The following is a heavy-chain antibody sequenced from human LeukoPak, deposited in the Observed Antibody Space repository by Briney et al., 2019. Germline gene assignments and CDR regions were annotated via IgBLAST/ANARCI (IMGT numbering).Heavy chain of an antibody. J-gene: IGHJ5*02. Sequence: SETLSLTCTVSGGSISSYYWSWIRQPPGKGLEWIGYIYYSGSTNYNPSLKSRVTISVDTSKNQLSLILNSVTAADTAVYYCARDSARGYSSWGQGTLVTVSS. CDR3: ARDSARGYSS. D-gene: IGHD5-18*01. CDR1: GGSISSYY. CDR2: IYYSGST. V-gene: IGHV4-59*12.